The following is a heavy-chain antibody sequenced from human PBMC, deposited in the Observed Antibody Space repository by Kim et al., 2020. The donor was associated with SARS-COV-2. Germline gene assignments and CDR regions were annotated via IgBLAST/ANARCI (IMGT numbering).Heavy chain of an antibody. Sequence: SETLSPTCTVSGGSISSSSYYWGWIRQPPGKGLEWIGSIYYSGSTYYNPSLKSRVTISVDTSKNQFSLKLSSVTAADTAVYYCARDLNTAMVSTGGMDVWGQGTTVTVSS. V-gene: IGHV4-39*07. J-gene: IGHJ6*02. CDR3: ARDLNTAMVSTGGMDV. CDR1: GGSISSSSYY. CDR2: IYYSGST. D-gene: IGHD5-18*01.